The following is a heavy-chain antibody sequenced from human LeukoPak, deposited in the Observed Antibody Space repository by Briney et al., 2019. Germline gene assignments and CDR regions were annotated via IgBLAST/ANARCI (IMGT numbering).Heavy chain of an antibody. Sequence: GGSLRLSCAASGFTFSSYSMNWVRQAPGKGLEWVSYISSSSSTIYYADSVKGRFTISRDNAKNSLYLQMNSLRAEDTAVYYCARDPVLIRQIGRAFDYWGQGTLVTVSS. CDR2: ISSSSSTI. CDR3: ARDPVLIRQIGRAFDY. V-gene: IGHV3-48*01. D-gene: IGHD2-8*01. CDR1: GFTFSSYS. J-gene: IGHJ4*02.